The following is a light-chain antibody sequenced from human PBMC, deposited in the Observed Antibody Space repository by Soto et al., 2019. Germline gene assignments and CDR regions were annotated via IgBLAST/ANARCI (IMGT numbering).Light chain of an antibody. Sequence: AIQMTQSPSSLSASVGDRITIACRTSQGIRNDLGWYQQKPGKAPKLLIYAASNLQSGVPSRFSGSGSGTEFTLTISSLQPDDFATYYRQQFANSWTFGQGTKVDIK. V-gene: IGKV1-6*01. CDR2: AAS. J-gene: IGKJ1*01. CDR3: QQFANSWT. CDR1: QGIRND.